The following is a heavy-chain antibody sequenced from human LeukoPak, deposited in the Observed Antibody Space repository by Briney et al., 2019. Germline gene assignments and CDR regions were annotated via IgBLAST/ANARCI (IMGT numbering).Heavy chain of an antibody. Sequence: ASVKVSCKASGYTFTSYDINWVRQATGQGLEWMGWMNPNSGNTGYAQKFQGRVTITRNTSIRTAYMELSSLRSEDTAVYYCARWWFGETGIDPWGQGTLVTVSS. CDR3: ARWWFGETGIDP. CDR2: MNPNSGNT. J-gene: IGHJ5*02. CDR1: GYTFTSYD. D-gene: IGHD3-10*01. V-gene: IGHV1-8*03.